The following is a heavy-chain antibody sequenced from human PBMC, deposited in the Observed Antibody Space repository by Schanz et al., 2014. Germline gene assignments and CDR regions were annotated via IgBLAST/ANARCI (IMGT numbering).Heavy chain of an antibody. CDR2: IKNTFNSYTT. CDR1: GFTVNNYA. V-gene: IGHV3-72*01. J-gene: IGHJ6*02. D-gene: IGHD3-16*01. CDR3: ARAAYSHGLDV. Sequence: EVQLLESGGGLVQPGGSLRLSCTVSGFTVNNYAMNWVRQAPGRGLEWVARIKNTFNSYTTEYAASVKGRFSISRDDSKSSLYLQMNSLKTEDTAVYFCARAAYSHGLDVWGRGTTVTVSS.